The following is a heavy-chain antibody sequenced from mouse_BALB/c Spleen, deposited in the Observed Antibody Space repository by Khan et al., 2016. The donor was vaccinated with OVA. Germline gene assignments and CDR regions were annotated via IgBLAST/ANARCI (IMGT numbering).Heavy chain of an antibody. V-gene: IGHV9-3-1*01. Sequence: QIQLVQSGPELKKPGETVKISCKASGYTFTNYGMNWVKQAPGMGLKWMGCINTYSGEPTYADDFKGRFAFSLETSANTAYLKINNIKKEDTAIYFCAKGARYDKARYAMDYWGQGTSVTVSS. J-gene: IGHJ4*01. CDR2: INTYSGEP. D-gene: IGHD2-14*01. CDR3: AKGARYDKARYAMDY. CDR1: GYTFTNYG.